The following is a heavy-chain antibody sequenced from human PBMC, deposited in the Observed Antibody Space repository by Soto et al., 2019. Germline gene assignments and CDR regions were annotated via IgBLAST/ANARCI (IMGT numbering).Heavy chain of an antibody. Sequence: GGSMKGSRKASGYTFTSYYMHWVRQAPGQGLEWMGIINPSGGSTSYAQKFQGRVTMTRDTSTSTVYMELSSLRSEDTAVYYCARGLGIAARAPIDYWGQGTLVTVSS. CDR3: ARGLGIAARAPIDY. CDR2: INPSGGST. V-gene: IGHV1-46*01. D-gene: IGHD6-6*01. J-gene: IGHJ4*02. CDR1: GYTFTSYY.